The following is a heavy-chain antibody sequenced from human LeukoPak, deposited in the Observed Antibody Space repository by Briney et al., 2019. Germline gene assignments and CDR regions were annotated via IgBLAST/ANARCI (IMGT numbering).Heavy chain of an antibody. D-gene: IGHD6-19*01. V-gene: IGHV3-13*01. CDR1: GFTFIDYD. J-gene: IGHJ4*02. Sequence: PGGSLRLSCAASGFTFIDYDMHWVRQVIGKGLEWVSAIGIRGDTHYSGSVKGRFTISRENAESSLYLQRNSLRAEDTAVYYCARGGIQVSGIDEFDYWGQGTLVTVSS. CDR3: ARGGIQVSGIDEFDY. CDR2: IGIRGDT.